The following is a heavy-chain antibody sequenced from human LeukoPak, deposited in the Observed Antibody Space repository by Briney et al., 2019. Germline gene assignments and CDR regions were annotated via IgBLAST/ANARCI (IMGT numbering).Heavy chain of an antibody. CDR2: IYYSGST. D-gene: IGHD3-22*01. J-gene: IGHJ4*02. CDR3: ARDAAPYYYDSSGYYDL. Sequence: SETLSLTCAVYGGSFSGYYWSWIRQPPGKGLEWIGYIYYSGSTNYNPSLKSRVTISVDTSKNQFSLKLSSVTAADTAVYYCARDAAPYYYDSSGYYDLWGQGTLVTVSS. CDR1: GGSFSGYY. V-gene: IGHV4-59*01.